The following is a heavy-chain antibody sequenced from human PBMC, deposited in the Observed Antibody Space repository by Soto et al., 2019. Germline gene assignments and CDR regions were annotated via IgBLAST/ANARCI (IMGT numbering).Heavy chain of an antibody. CDR3: AREYQDYCYGMDG. J-gene: IGHJ6*02. Sequence: ALVTVSCEASGYTFTGYYMHWVRQAPGQGLECMEWMNPNSGGTNYAQKFQGRVTMTRDTSISTAYMELSRLRSDDTAVYYCAREYQDYCYGMDGWDQGTTVTVSS. CDR1: GYTFTGYY. V-gene: IGHV1-2*02. CDR2: MNPNSGGT.